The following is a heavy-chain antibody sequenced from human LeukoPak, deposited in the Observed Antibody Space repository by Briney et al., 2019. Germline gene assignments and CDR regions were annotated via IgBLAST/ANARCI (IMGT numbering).Heavy chain of an antibody. CDR3: ARGKLPTFIEFDF. Sequence: ASVKVSCKASGYTFIDSYIHWVRQAPGQGLEWMGWISPNSGATNYAQNFRGRVTMTRDTSTTTAYMELSRLSSDDTAVFYCARGKLPTFIEFDFWGQGALVTVSS. CDR2: ISPNSGAT. D-gene: IGHD2/OR15-2a*01. J-gene: IGHJ4*02. V-gene: IGHV1-2*02. CDR1: GYTFIDSY.